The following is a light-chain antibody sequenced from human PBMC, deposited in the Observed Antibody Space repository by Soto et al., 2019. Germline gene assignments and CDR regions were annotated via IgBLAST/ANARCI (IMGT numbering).Light chain of an antibody. V-gene: IGLV1-47*01. CDR2: RNY. CDR1: GSNIGSNY. CDR3: AAWDDSLRGWV. Sequence: QSVLTQSPSASGTPGQGVTISCSGSGSNIGSNYVYWYQQLPGTAPKLLIYRNYQRPSGVPDRFSGSKSGTSASLVISGLRSEDEADYYCAAWDDSLRGWVFGGGTKVTVL. J-gene: IGLJ3*02.